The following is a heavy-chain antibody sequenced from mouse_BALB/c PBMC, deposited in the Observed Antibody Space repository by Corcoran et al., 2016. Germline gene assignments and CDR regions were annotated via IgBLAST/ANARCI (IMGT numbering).Heavy chain of an antibody. Sequence: QVQLQQSGAELMKTGASVKISCKATGYTFSSYWIEWVKQRPGHGLEWIGEILPGSGSTNYNEKFKGKATFTADTSSNTAYMQLSSLTSEDSAVYYCARWAYYGNWYFDVWGAGTTVTVSS. V-gene: IGHV1-9*01. CDR2: ILPGSGST. D-gene: IGHD2-10*01. CDR1: GYTFSSYW. J-gene: IGHJ1*01. CDR3: ARWAYYGNWYFDV.